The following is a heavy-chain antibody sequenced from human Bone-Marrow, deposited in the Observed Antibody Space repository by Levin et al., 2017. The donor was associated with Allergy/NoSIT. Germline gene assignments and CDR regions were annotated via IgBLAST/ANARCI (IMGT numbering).Heavy chain of an antibody. Sequence: ASVKVSCKASGYTFTGSYIHWVRQAPGQGLEWMGWINPDSGGSDYAQKFQGRVKMTRDKPTSTAYMELRSLRSDDTAVYYCARDKTTTSSFVNWLDPWGQGTLVTVSS. D-gene: IGHD1-26*01. CDR1: GYTFTGSY. CDR3: ARDKTTTSSFVNWLDP. CDR2: INPDSGGS. J-gene: IGHJ5*02. V-gene: IGHV1-2*02.